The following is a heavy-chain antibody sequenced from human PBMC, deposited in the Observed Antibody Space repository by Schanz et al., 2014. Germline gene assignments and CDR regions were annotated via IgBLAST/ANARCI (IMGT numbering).Heavy chain of an antibody. J-gene: IGHJ4*02. CDR3: ARDRLECGAECYSVEVFEI. CDR2: IVPIAGIT. CDR1: GGTFSSDT. Sequence: QVQLVQSGAEVKKPGSSVKVSCKASGGTFSSDTFSWVRQAPGQGLEWMGRIVPIAGITNYAQRFQGRVTITADKSSDTAYMELSSLRSEDTAVYYCARDRLECGAECYSVEVFEIWGQGTLVTVSS. D-gene: IGHD2-21*01. V-gene: IGHV1-69*08.